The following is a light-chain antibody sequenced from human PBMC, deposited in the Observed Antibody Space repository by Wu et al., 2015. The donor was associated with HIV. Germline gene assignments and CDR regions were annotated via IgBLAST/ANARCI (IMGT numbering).Light chain of an antibody. CDR2: GAS. Sequence: IVLTQSPATLSLSPGERATLSCRASQSLGTNLAWYQQKPGQAPRLLIYGASIRATGVPARFSGSGSGTDFFLTISSLEPEDFATYSCQQRLNWPLTFGQGTRLEIK. CDR3: QQRLNWPLT. J-gene: IGKJ5*01. V-gene: IGKV3-11*01. CDR1: QSLGTN.